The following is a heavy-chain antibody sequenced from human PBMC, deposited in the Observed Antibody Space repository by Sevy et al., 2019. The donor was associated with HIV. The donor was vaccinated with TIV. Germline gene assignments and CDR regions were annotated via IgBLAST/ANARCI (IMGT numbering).Heavy chain of an antibody. CDR1: GFTFSSYG. D-gene: IGHD3-10*01. CDR3: ANGRVRYYFDY. J-gene: IGHJ4*02. Sequence: GGSLRLSCAASGFTFSSYGMHWVRQAPGKGLEWVAVISYDGSNKYYAHSVKGRFTISRDNSKNTLYLQMNSLRAEDTAVYYCANGRVRYYFDYWGQGTLVTVSS. V-gene: IGHV3-30*18. CDR2: ISYDGSNK.